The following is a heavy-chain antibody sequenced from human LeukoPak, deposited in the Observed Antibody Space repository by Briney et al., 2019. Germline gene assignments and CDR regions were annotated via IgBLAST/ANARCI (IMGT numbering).Heavy chain of an antibody. D-gene: IGHD1-26*01. CDR3: AKAANEWELLAGYFDY. J-gene: IGHJ4*02. V-gene: IGHV3-11*01. Sequence: GGSLRLSCAASGFTFSDYYMSWIRQAPGKGLEWVSYISSSGSTTYYADSVKGRFTISRDNSKNTLYLQMNSLRAEDTAVYYCAKAANEWELLAGYFDYWGQGTLVTVSS. CDR2: ISSSGSTT. CDR1: GFTFSDYY.